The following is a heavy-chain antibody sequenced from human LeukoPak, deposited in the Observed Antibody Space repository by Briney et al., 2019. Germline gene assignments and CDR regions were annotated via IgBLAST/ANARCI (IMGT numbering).Heavy chain of an antibody. CDR1: GFTFRSHG. Sequence: PGGSLRLSCVASGFTFRSHGMNWVRQAPGKGLEWVANIKQDGSEKYYVDSVKGRFTISRDNAKNSLYLQMNSLRAEDTAVYYRASCGYSYGYFDYWGQGTLVTVSS. CDR3: ASCGYSYGYFDY. J-gene: IGHJ4*02. V-gene: IGHV3-7*01. D-gene: IGHD5-18*01. CDR2: IKQDGSEK.